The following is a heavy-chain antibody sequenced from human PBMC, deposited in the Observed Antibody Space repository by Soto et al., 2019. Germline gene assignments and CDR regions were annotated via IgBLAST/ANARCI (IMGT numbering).Heavy chain of an antibody. J-gene: IGHJ4*02. V-gene: IGHV3-30-3*01. CDR2: ISDDGSIE. CDR1: GFNFRSNA. CDR3: AKALDTAMDPLDY. D-gene: IGHD5-18*01. Sequence: QVHLVESGGGVVQPGRSLRLSCVVSGFNFRSNAMHWVRQVPGKGLEWVAIISDDGSIEYYADSVKGRFTISRDNSKNTDYLQINRLSFQHTAVYYCAKALDTAMDPLDYWGQGTLVTVSS.